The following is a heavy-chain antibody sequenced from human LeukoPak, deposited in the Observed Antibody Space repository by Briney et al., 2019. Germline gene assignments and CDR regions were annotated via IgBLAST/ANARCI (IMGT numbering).Heavy chain of an antibody. J-gene: IGHJ6*03. CDR1: GYTFTSYD. Sequence: GASVKVSCKASGYTFTSYDINWVRQATGQGLEWMGWMNPNSGNTGYAQKFQGRVTITRNTSISTAYMELSSLRSEDTAVYYCARGTRITMVRGVTGYYYVDVWGKGTTVTVSS. CDR2: MNPNSGNT. V-gene: IGHV1-8*03. CDR3: ARGTRITMVRGVTGYYYVDV. D-gene: IGHD3-10*01.